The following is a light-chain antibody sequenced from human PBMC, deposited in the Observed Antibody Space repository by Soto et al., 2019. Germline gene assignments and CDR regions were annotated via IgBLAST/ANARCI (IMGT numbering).Light chain of an antibody. Sequence: QSALTQPASVSGSPGQSITISCTRTSSDVGSYNLVSWYQQHPGKAPNHMIYEGSKRPSEVSNRFAGSKSGNTTALTISGLQAEDEADYYCCSYAGSSTVVFGGGTKLTVL. CDR3: CSYAGSSTVV. V-gene: IGLV2-23*01. CDR1: SSDVGSYNL. CDR2: EGS. J-gene: IGLJ2*01.